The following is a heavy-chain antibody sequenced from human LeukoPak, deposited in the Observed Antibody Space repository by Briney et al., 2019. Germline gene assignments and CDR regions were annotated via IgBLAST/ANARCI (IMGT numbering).Heavy chain of an antibody. CDR3: PRHGNLVVPANYYYMDI. CDR2: IYYSVST. V-gene: IGHV4-59*08. Sequence: SETLSLTCTVPGGSISSYYWRWIRQPPGKGLEWIGYIYYSVSTNYNPSLQSRVNISVDASKNQFSLKQSSMTGAETTVYYCPRHGNLVVPANYYYMDIRGKGTRVTVSS. J-gene: IGHJ6*03. D-gene: IGHD2-2*01. CDR1: GGSISSYY.